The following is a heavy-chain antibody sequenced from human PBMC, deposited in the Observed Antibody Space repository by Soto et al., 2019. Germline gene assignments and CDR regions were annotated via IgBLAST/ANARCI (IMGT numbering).Heavy chain of an antibody. Sequence: QVQLVQSWAEVKKPGSSVKVSCKASGGTFSSYAIRWVRQATGQGLEWMGGIIPIFGTANYAQKFQGRVTITADKSTSTAYMELSSLRSEDTAVYYCARALDGGTGTPPFFDYWGQGTLVTGSS. CDR2: IIPIFGTA. CDR1: GGTFSSYA. J-gene: IGHJ4*02. CDR3: ARALDGGTGTPPFFDY. V-gene: IGHV1-69*06. D-gene: IGHD1-1*01.